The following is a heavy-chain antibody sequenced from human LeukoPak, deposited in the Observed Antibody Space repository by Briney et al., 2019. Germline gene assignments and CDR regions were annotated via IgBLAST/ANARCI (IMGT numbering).Heavy chain of an antibody. CDR1: GYTFTSYD. V-gene: IGHV1-8*01. CDR2: MNPNSGNT. J-gene: IGHJ4*02. Sequence: ASVKVSCKASGYTFTSYDINWVRQATGQGLEWMGWMNPNSGNTGYAQKFQGRVTMTRNTSISTAYVELSSLRSEDTAVYYCARGGFIAARRCLRYWGQGTLVTVSS. CDR3: ARGGFIAARRCLRY. D-gene: IGHD6-6*01.